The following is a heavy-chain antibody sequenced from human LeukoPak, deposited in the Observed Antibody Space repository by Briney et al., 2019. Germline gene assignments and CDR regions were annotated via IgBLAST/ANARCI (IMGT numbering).Heavy chain of an antibody. CDR3: ASGGRAAAGGAYDI. V-gene: IGHV3-11*01. CDR1: GFTFSDYY. CDR2: ISSSGSGI. J-gene: IGHJ3*02. D-gene: IGHD6-13*01. Sequence: PGGSLRLSCAASGFTFSDYYMSWIRQAPGKGLEWVAYISSSGSGIYYADSVKGRFTISRDNAKSSLYLQMNSLRAEDTAVYSCASGGRAAAGGAYDIWGQGTMVTVSS.